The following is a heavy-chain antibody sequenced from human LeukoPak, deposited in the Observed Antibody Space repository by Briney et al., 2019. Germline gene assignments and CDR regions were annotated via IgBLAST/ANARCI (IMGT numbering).Heavy chain of an antibody. V-gene: IGHV3-48*01. J-gene: IGHJ5*02. CDR2: IRPNDGTT. CDR3: VRGQTSLDNWFDP. Sequence: GGSLRLSCEASGFTFSNYGMNWIRQAPGKGLEWVSYIRPNDGTTHYADSVKGRFTISRDNAKNSLSLQMTSLRVDDTAVYYCVRGQTSLDNWFDPWGQGTLVIVSS. CDR1: GFTFSNYG.